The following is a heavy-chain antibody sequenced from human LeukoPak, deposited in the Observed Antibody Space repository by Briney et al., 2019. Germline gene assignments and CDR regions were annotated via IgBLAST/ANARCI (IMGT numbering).Heavy chain of an antibody. V-gene: IGHV1-18*01. J-gene: IGHJ6*02. CDR2: ISAYNGNT. Sequence: ASVKVSCKASGYTFTSYGISWVRQAPGQGLEWMGWISAYNGNTNYAQKLQGRVTMTTDTSTSTAYMELRSLRSDDTAVYYCARDHAGGWYPDYYYGMDVWGQGTTVTVSS. D-gene: IGHD6-19*01. CDR1: GYTFTSYG. CDR3: ARDHAGGWYPDYYYGMDV.